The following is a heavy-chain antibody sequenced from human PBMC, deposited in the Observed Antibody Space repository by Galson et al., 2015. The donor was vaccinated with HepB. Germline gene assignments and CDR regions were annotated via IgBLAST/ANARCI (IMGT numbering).Heavy chain of an antibody. CDR2: IYWDEDK. V-gene: IGHV2-5*02. CDR3: AHRNVAWDALGYCSSTSCYGFDY. Sequence: PALVKPTQTLTLTCTFSGFSLSTCGVGVGWIRQPPGKALEWLALIYWDEDKRYSPSLKSRLTITKDTSKNQVVLTMTNMDPVDTATYYCAHRNVAWDALGYCSSTSCYGFDYWGQGTLVTVSS. J-gene: IGHJ4*02. CDR1: GFSLSTCGVG. D-gene: IGHD2-2*01.